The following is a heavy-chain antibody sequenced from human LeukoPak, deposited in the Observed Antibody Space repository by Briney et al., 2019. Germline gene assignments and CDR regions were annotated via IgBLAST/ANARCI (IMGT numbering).Heavy chain of an antibody. CDR3: ARSLGGYGPFDY. J-gene: IGHJ4*02. CDR2: IWYDGSNK. D-gene: IGHD3-16*01. CDR1: GFTFSSYG. V-gene: IGHV3-33*01. Sequence: PGRSLRLSCAASGFTFSSYGTHWVRQAPGKGLEWVAVIWYDGSNKYYADSVKGRFTISGDNSKNTLYLQMNSLRAEDTAVYYCARSLGGYGPFDYWGQGTLVTVSS.